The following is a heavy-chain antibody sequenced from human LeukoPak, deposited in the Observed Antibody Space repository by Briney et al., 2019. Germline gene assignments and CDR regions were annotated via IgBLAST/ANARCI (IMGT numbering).Heavy chain of an antibody. CDR3: AKDRGYYDSSGYSEGYFDY. J-gene: IGHJ4*02. CDR2: TSWDGGST. Sequence: GGSLRLSCAASGFTFDDYTMHWVRQAPGKGLEWVSLTSWDGGSTYYADSVKGRFTISRDNSKNSLYLQMNSLRTEDTALYYCAKDRGYYDSSGYSEGYFDYWGQGTLVTVSS. D-gene: IGHD3-22*01. V-gene: IGHV3-43*01. CDR1: GFTFDDYT.